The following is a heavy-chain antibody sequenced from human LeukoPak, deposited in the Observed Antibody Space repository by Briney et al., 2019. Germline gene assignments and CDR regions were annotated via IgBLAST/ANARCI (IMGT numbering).Heavy chain of an antibody. CDR1: GYSFTSYW. CDR3: ARSIAVAGSRGSNYYYYYGMDV. J-gene: IGHJ6*02. V-gene: IGHV5-51*01. D-gene: IGHD6-19*01. Sequence: EESLKISCKGSGYSFTSYWIGWVRQMPGKGLEWMGIIYPGDSDTRYSPSFQGQVTISADKSISTAYLQWSSLKASDTAMYYCARSIAVAGSRGSNYYYYYGMDVWGQGTTVTVSS. CDR2: IYPGDSDT.